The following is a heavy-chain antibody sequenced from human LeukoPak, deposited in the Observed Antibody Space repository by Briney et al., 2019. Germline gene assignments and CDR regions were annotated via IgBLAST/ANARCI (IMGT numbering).Heavy chain of an antibody. CDR3: ARGLDYGDYERFDY. Sequence: GRSLRLSCAASGFTFSSYGMHWVCQAPGKGLEWVAVIWYDGSNKYYADSVKGRFTISRDNSKNTLYLQMNSLRAEDTAVYYCARGLDYGDYERFDYWGQGTLVTVSS. J-gene: IGHJ4*02. D-gene: IGHD4-17*01. CDR1: GFTFSSYG. CDR2: IWYDGSNK. V-gene: IGHV3-33*01.